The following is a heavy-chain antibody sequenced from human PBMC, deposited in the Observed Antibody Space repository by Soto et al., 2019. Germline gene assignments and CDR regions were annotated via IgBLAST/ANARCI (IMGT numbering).Heavy chain of an antibody. CDR3: AKAGGTVTSDAFDI. J-gene: IGHJ3*02. V-gene: IGHV3-30*18. CDR1: GFTFSSYG. CDR2: ISYDGSNK. D-gene: IGHD4-17*01. Sequence: QVQLVESGGGVVQPGRSLRLSCAASGFTFSSYGMHWVRQAPGKGLEWVAVISYDGSNKYYADSVKGRFTISRDNSKNTLYLQMNSLRAEDTAVYYCAKAGGTVTSDAFDIWGQGTMVTVSS.